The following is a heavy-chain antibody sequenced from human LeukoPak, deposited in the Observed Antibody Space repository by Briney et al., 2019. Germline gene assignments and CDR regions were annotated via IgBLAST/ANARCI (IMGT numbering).Heavy chain of an antibody. CDR2: IYYSGST. V-gene: IGHV4-39*01. J-gene: IGHJ5*02. CDR1: GGSISSSSYY. CDR3: ARYSSSSGWFDP. Sequence: PAETLSLTCNVSGGSISSSSYYWGWIRQPPGKGLEWIGSIYYSGSTLYNPSLQSRVSISVDTSKNQFSLKLSSVTAADTAVYYCARYSSSSGWFDPWGQGTLVTVSS. D-gene: IGHD6-6*01.